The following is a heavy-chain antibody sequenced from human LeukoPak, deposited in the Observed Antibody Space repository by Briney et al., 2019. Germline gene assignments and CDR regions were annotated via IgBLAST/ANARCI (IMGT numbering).Heavy chain of an antibody. V-gene: IGHV4-59*01. CDR2: IYYSGST. D-gene: IGHD1-26*01. CDR1: GGSISSYY. Sequence: SETLSLTCTVSGGSISSYYWSWIRQPPGKGLEWIGYIYYSGSTNYNPSLKSRVNISVDTSKNQFSLKLSSVTAADTALYYCARGREWFDPWGQGTLVIVSS. CDR3: ARGREWFDP. J-gene: IGHJ5*02.